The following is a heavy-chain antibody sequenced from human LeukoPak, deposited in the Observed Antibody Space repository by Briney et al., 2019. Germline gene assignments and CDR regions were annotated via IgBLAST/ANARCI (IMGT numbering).Heavy chain of an antibody. CDR3: ARLVSGYDYDY. Sequence: PSETLSLTCTVSGGSISSSSYYWGWIRQPPGKGLEWIGSIYYSGSTYYNPSLKSRVTISVDTSKNQFSLKLSSVTAADTAVYYCARLVSGYDYDYWGQGTLVTVSS. CDR1: GGSISSSSYY. D-gene: IGHD5-12*01. CDR2: IYYSGST. J-gene: IGHJ4*02. V-gene: IGHV4-39*01.